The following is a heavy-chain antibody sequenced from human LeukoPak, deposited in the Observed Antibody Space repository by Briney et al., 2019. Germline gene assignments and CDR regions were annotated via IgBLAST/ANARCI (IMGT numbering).Heavy chain of an antibody. V-gene: IGHV3-21*01. J-gene: IGHJ4*02. Sequence: GGSLRLSCAASVFTFSSYSMNWVRQAPGKGLEWVSSISSSSSYIYYADSVKGRFTISRDNAKNSLYLQMNSLRAEDTAVYYCARDWGFGEPYFDYWGQGTLVTVSS. CDR1: VFTFSSYS. CDR3: ARDWGFGEPYFDY. D-gene: IGHD3-10*01. CDR2: ISSSSSYI.